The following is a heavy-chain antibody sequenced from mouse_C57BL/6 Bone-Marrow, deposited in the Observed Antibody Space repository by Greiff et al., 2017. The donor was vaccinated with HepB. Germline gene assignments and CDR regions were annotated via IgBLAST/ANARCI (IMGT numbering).Heavy chain of an antibody. CDR2: INPSNGGT. CDR3: ARERLRLRDFDY. V-gene: IGHV1-53*01. D-gene: IGHD3-2*02. J-gene: IGHJ2*01. CDR1: GYTFTSYW. Sequence: QVHVKQPGTELVKPGASVKLSCKASGYTFTSYWMHWVKQRPGQGLEWIGNINPSNGGTNYNEKFKSKATLTVDKSSSTAYMQLSSLTSEDSAVYYGARERLRLRDFDYWGQGTTLTVSS.